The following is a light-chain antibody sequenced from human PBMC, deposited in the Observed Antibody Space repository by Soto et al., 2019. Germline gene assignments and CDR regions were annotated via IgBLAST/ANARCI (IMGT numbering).Light chain of an antibody. CDR1: QSVSSSY. CDR3: PQRYNGSRT. J-gene: IGKJ4*02. CDR2: DAS. V-gene: IGKV3D-20*02. Sequence: EILFTQGPGTLSLSPGERATLSCRASQSVSSSYLDWCQQKPGQAPRILIYDASKRATCSPARFSGGGAGTDFTLTSSSLEPEDFAVYYCPQRYNGSRTFGEGTKVDIK.